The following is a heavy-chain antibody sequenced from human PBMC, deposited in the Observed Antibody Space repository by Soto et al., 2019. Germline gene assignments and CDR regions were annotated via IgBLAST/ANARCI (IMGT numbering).Heavy chain of an antibody. CDR3: ARGRYGDY. Sequence: QVHLVQSGAEVRKPGASVKVSCKGSGYTFTTYGITWVRQAPGQGLEWMGWISAHNDNTNYAQKVQGRVTVTRDTSTSTAYMELRNPRSDDTAVYYCARGRYGDYWGQGALVTVSS. J-gene: IGHJ4*02. CDR2: ISAHNDNT. CDR1: GYTFTTYG. V-gene: IGHV1-18*01. D-gene: IGHD1-1*01.